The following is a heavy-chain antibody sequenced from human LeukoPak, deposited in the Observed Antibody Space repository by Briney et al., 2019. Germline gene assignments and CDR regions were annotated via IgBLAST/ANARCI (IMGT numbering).Heavy chain of an antibody. CDR1: GFTFSSYW. CDR3: AKRMWDYGDYVFSSGAFDI. V-gene: IGHV3-74*01. J-gene: IGHJ3*02. CDR2: ITSDGSST. D-gene: IGHD4-17*01. Sequence: PGGSLRLSCAASGFTFSSYWMHWVRQAPGKGLVWVSRITSDGSSTSYADSVKGRFTTSRDNSKNTLYLQMNSLRAEDTAVYYCAKRMWDYGDYVFSSGAFDIWGQGTMVTVSS.